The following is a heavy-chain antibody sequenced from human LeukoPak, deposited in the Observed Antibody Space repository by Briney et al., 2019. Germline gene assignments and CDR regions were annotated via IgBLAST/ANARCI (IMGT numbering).Heavy chain of an antibody. CDR2: ISSSSSYI. CDR3: AREEYYGSGSADY. CDR1: GFTFSNYG. D-gene: IGHD3-10*01. V-gene: IGHV3-21*01. J-gene: IGHJ4*02. Sequence: GGSLRLSCAASGFTFSNYGMSWVRQAPGKGLEWVSSISSSSSYIYYADSVKGRFTISRDNAKNSLYLQMNSLRAEDTAVYYCAREEYYGSGSADYWGQGTLVTVSS.